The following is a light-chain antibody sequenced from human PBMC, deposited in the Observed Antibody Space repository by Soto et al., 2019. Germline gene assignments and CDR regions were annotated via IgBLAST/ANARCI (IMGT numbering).Light chain of an antibody. CDR3: QQYNNWPPIT. J-gene: IGKJ5*01. V-gene: IGKV3-15*01. Sequence: EIVMTPSLATLSMSPGERATLSCRASQNVSSDLAWYQQKPRQAPRLLIYGASTRATGIPARFSGSGSGTEFTLTISSLQSEDFAVYYCQQYNNWPPITFGQGTGLEIK. CDR2: GAS. CDR1: QNVSSD.